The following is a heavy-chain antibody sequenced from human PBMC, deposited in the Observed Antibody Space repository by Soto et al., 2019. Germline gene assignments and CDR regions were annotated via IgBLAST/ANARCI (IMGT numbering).Heavy chain of an antibody. CDR2: XXDXGXT. V-gene: IGHV4-59*01. CDR3: IESSDWSRAFDY. D-gene: IGHD6-19*01. Sequence: SETPSLTCSVSGGSISSYYWSWVRQPPGKGLXWXGXXXDXGXTXYXXXXKSRVTMSVGTSKKRFSLKLTSVTAADTAIYYGIESSDWSRAFDYWGQGALVTVSS. CDR1: GGSISSYY. J-gene: IGHJ4*02.